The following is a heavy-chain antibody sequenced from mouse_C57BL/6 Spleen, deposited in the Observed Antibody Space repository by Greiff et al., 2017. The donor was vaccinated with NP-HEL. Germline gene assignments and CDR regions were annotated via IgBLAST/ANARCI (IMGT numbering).Heavy chain of an antibody. J-gene: IGHJ3*01. Sequence: VQLKESGPELVKPGASVKMSCKASGYTFTDYNMHWVKQSHGKSLEWIGYINPNNGGTSYNQKFKGKATLTVNKSSSTAYMELRSLTSEDSAVYYCARFLYGRGAYWGQGTLVTVSA. V-gene: IGHV1-22*01. CDR2: INPNNGGT. CDR3: ARFLYGRGAY. D-gene: IGHD2-1*01. CDR1: GYTFTDYN.